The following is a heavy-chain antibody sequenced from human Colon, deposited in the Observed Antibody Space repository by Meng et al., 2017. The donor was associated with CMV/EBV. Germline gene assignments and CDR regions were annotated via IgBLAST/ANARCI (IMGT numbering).Heavy chain of an antibody. CDR3: ARAAAAGEYYFDY. CDR1: GGSISSSSYY. Sequence: LQLQVSGPGLVKPSETLSLPCTVSGGSISSSSYYWGWIRQPPGKGLEWIGSIYYSGSTYYNPSLKSRVTISVDTFKNQFSLKLSSVTAADTAVYYCARAAAAGEYYFDYWGQGTLVTVSS. CDR2: IYYSGST. V-gene: IGHV4-39*07. J-gene: IGHJ4*02. D-gene: IGHD6-13*01.